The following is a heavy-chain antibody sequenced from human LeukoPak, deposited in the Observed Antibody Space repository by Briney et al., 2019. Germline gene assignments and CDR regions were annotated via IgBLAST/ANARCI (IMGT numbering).Heavy chain of an antibody. Sequence: GGSLRLSCAASGFTFSSYEMNWVRQAPGKGLEWVSYISSSGSAKYYADSVKGRFTISRDNALNSLYLQMSSLRAEDTAVYYCATLRPRQQLVVDHWGQGTLVTVSS. CDR2: ISSSGSAK. CDR1: GFTFSSYE. CDR3: ATLRPRQQLVVDH. J-gene: IGHJ4*02. D-gene: IGHD6-13*01. V-gene: IGHV3-48*03.